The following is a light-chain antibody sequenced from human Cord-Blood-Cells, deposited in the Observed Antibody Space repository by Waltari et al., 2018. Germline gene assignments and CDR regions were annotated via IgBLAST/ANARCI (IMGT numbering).Light chain of an antibody. Sequence: DIQMTQSPSSLSASVGDRVTITCRASQGISNSLAWYQQKPGKAPKLLLYAASRVESGVPSRFSGSGSGTDYTLTISSLQPEDFATYYCQQYYSTSYTFGQGTKLEIK. CDR2: AAS. V-gene: IGKV1-NL1*01. CDR1: QGISNS. CDR3: QQYYSTSYT. J-gene: IGKJ2*01.